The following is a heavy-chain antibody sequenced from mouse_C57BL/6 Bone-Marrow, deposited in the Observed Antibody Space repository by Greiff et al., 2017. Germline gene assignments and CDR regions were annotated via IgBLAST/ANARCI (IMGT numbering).Heavy chain of an antibody. V-gene: IGHV2-2*01. J-gene: IGHJ3*01. CDR2: IWSGGST. D-gene: IGHD3-2*02. Sequence: VQLVESGPGLVQPSQSLSITCTVSGFSLTSYGVHWVRQSPGKGLEWLGVIWSGGSTDYNAAFISRLSISKDNSKSQVFFKMNSLQADDTAIYYCARGDSSGSWFAYWGQGTLVTVSA. CDR1: GFSLTSYG. CDR3: ARGDSSGSWFAY.